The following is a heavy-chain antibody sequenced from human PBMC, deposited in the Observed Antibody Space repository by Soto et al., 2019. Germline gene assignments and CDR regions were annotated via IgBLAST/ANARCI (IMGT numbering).Heavy chain of an antibody. D-gene: IGHD2-21*02. CDR1: GYSFTSYW. CDR2: ISAYNGNT. V-gene: IGHV1-18*04. CDR3: ARKGPATAISLDV. J-gene: IGHJ6*04. Sequence: GESLKISCKGSGYSFTSYWIGWVRQAPGQGLEWMGWISAYNGNTNYAQKLQGRVTMTTDTSTSTAYMELRSLRSDDTAVYYCARKGPATAISLDVWGKGTTVTVSS.